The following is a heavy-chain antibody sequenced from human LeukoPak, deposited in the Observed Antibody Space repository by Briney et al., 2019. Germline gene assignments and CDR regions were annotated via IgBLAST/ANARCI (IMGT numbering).Heavy chain of an antibody. D-gene: IGHD2-21*02. J-gene: IGHJ6*02. Sequence: GGSLRLSCAASGFTFDEYAMHWVRQAPGKGLEWVSGISWNSASIGYADSVKGRFTISRDNAKNSLYLQMNSLRAEDTALYYCAKDIWGAAYCGGDCWLFGMDVWGQGTTVTVSS. V-gene: IGHV3-9*01. CDR1: GFTFDEYA. CDR2: ISWNSASI. CDR3: AKDIWGAAYCGGDCWLFGMDV.